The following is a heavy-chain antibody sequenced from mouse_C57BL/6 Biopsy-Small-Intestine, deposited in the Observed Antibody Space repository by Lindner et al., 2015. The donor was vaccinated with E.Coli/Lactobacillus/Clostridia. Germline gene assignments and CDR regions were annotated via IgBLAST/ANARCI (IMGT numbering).Heavy chain of an antibody. CDR2: VSGYNANT. Sequence: SVKVSCKASGYSFNRYGISWVRQAPGQGLEWMGWVSGYNANTKYAQRVQGRVTMTTDTSTSTAYLELRSLRSDDTAVYFCARDQRPHYDFWGGYYNYLDYWGQGTLVTVSS. CDR3: ARDQRPHYDFWGGYYNYLDY. V-gene: IGHV1S20*02. J-gene: IGHJ4*01. CDR1: GYSFNRYG. D-gene: IGHD1-3*01.